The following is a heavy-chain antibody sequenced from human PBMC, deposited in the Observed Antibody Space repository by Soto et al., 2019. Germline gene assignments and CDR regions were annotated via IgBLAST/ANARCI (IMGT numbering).Heavy chain of an antibody. Sequence: QLQLQESGPGLVKPSETLSLTCTVSGGSISGSSYYWGWIRQPPGKGLEWIGSIYYSGSTYYSPSLKSRVTISVDTSKNQFSLKLSSVTAADTAVYYCARLRGSTWVDYWGQGTLVTVSS. D-gene: IGHD3-16*01. J-gene: IGHJ4*02. CDR3: ARLRGSTWVDY. CDR2: IYYSGST. V-gene: IGHV4-39*01. CDR1: GGSISGSSYY.